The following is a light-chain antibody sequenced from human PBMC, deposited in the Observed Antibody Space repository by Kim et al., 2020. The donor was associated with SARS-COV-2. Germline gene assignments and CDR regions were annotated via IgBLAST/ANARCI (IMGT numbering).Light chain of an antibody. CDR3: QHSNNRTPGRT. CDR2: GAS. V-gene: IGKV3-15*01. CDR1: QSVSGN. Sequence: PGARATPTRRASQSVSGNFAWYQQKPGQAHGLLIYGASARATGIPARFSGSGSGTEFTFTISSLQSEDFAVYYCQHSNNRTPGRTFGQGTKVEIK. J-gene: IGKJ1*01.